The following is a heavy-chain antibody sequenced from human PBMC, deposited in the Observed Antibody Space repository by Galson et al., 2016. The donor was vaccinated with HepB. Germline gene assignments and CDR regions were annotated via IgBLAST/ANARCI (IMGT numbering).Heavy chain of an antibody. CDR1: AYIFTSYT. Sequence: SVKVSCKASAYIFTSYTFHWVRQAPGQSLEWMGWINAANGNTKYSQKFQGRVTITRDTSASIAYMDLSGLRSEDTAVYFCARSRTDSISMVRGVITPSTQSWFDPWGQGTLVTVSS. CDR2: INAANGNT. V-gene: IGHV1-3*01. CDR3: ARSRTDSISMVRGVITPSTQSWFDP. D-gene: IGHD3-10*01. J-gene: IGHJ5*02.